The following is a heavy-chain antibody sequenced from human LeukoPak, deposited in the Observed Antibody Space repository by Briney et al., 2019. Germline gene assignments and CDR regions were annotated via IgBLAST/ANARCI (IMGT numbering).Heavy chain of an antibody. CDR3: ATSGSYYPYYKYMDV. D-gene: IGHD1-26*01. V-gene: IGHV3-23*01. CDR2: ISDGGGNT. J-gene: IGHJ6*03. CDR1: GFIFSNYG. Sequence: GGSLRLSCAASGFIFSNYGMNWVRQAPGKGLEWVSAISDGGGNTYYADSVKGRFTISRDNSKNTLYLQMNSLRAEDTPVYYCATSGSYYPYYKYMDVWGKGTTVTISS.